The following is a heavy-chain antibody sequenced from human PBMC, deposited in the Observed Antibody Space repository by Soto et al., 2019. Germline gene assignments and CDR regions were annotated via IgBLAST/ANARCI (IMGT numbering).Heavy chain of an antibody. CDR1: GFTLSGHG. D-gene: IGHD4-17*01. V-gene: IGHV3-30*03. CDR2: ITYVGSEI. Sequence: QVQLVESGEGVVQPGRSLRLSCVASGFTLSGHGMHWVRQAPGKGLEWVAVITYVGSEIHYSDSVKGRFTISRDTSKNMVYLQMNSLTTEDTAMYYCAREQGYGDYRVAVYWGQGTLVTVSS. CDR3: AREQGYGDYRVAVY. J-gene: IGHJ4*02.